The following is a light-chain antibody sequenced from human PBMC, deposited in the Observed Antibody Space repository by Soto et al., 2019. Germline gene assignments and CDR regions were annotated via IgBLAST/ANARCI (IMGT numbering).Light chain of an antibody. CDR2: VAS. CDR3: QQSYDTVAIT. Sequence: DIQMTPSPSSLSASVVDRVTITCRASQRISTYLNWYQQKPGQAPKLLIYVASLLQSGVPSRFSGSGSGTDFTLTISGLQPEDFATYYCQQSYDTVAITFGQGTRLEIK. V-gene: IGKV1-39*01. CDR1: QRISTY. J-gene: IGKJ5*01.